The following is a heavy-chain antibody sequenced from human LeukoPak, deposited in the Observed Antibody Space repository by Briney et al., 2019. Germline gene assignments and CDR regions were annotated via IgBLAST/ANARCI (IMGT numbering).Heavy chain of an antibody. D-gene: IGHD4-17*01. J-gene: IGHJ4*02. V-gene: IGHV3-48*04. Sequence: GGSLRLSCAASGFTFSSYSMNWVRQAPGKGLEWVSYISSSSSTMYYADSVKGRFTISRDNAKNSPYLQMNSLRAEDTAVYYCARLDYGYDYWGQGTLVTVSS. CDR3: ARLDYGYDY. CDR2: ISSSSSTM. CDR1: GFTFSSYS.